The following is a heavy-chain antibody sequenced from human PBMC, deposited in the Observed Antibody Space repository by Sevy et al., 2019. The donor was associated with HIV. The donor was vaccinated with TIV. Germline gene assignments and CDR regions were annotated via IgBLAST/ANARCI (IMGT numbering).Heavy chain of an antibody. CDR2: ISSSGSTI. CDR3: ARDSGDYVKDYYYYYGMDV. J-gene: IGHJ6*02. CDR1: GFTFSDYY. D-gene: IGHD4-17*01. V-gene: IGHV3-11*01. Sequence: GGSLRLSCAASGFTFSDYYMSWIRQAPGKGLEWVSYISSSGSTIYYADSVKGRFTISRDNAKNSRYLQMNSLRAEDTAVYYCARDSGDYVKDYYYYYGMDVWGQGTTVTVSS.